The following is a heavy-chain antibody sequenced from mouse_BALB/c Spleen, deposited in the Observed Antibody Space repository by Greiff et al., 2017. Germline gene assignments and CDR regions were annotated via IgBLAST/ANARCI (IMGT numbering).Heavy chain of an antibody. CDR2: IDPANGNT. D-gene: IGHD2-1*01. CDR3: ARDLYYGNYDY. V-gene: IGHV14-3*02. Sequence: VQLKQSGAELVKPGASVKLSCTASGFNIKDTYMHWVKQRPEQGLEWIGRIDPANGNTKYDPKFQGKATITADTSSNTAYLQLSSLTSEDTAVYYCARDLYYGNYDYWGQGTTLTVSS. J-gene: IGHJ2*01. CDR1: GFNIKDTY.